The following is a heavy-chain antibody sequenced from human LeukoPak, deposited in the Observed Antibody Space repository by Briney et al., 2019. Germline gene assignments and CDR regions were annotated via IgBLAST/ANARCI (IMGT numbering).Heavy chain of an antibody. J-gene: IGHJ5*02. Sequence: SQTLSLTCTVSGGSISSGDYYWSWIRQPPGKGLEWIAYMYYSGSTYYNPSLKSRVTMSADTSKNQLSLKLSSVTAADTAVYYCARPYYYDSRIDPWGQGILVSVSS. CDR2: MYYSGST. D-gene: IGHD3-22*01. V-gene: IGHV4-30-4*01. CDR1: GGSISSGDYY. CDR3: ARPYYYDSRIDP.